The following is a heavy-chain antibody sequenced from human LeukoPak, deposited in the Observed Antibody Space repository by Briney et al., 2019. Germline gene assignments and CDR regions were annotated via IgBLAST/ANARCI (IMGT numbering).Heavy chain of an antibody. Sequence: GGSLRLSCAASGFTFSNYAMSWVRQAPGKGLEWVSTISGSGGSTYYADSVKGRVSISRDNSKNTLYLQMNSLRAEDTAVYYCAKDRNSEGGAAKNYWGQGTLVTVSS. CDR2: ISGSGGST. V-gene: IGHV3-23*01. D-gene: IGHD1-26*01. CDR1: GFTFSNYA. J-gene: IGHJ4*02. CDR3: AKDRNSEGGAAKNY.